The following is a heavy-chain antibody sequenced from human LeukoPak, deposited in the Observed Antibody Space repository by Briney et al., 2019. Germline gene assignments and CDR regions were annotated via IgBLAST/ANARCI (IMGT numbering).Heavy chain of an antibody. D-gene: IGHD3-10*01. J-gene: IGHJ3*02. V-gene: IGHV1-8*01. CDR2: MNPNSGNT. Sequence: ASVKVSCKASGYIFTSYDINWVRQATGQGLEWMGWMNPNSGNTGYAQKFQGRVTMTRNTSISTAYMELSSLRSEDTAVYYCARSVRGRGSFFRARDQYAFDIWGQGTMVTVSS. CDR3: ARSVRGRGSFFRARDQYAFDI. CDR1: GYIFTSYD.